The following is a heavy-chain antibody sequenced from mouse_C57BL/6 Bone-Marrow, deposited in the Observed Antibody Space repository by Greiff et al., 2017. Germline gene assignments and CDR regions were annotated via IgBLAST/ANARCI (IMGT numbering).Heavy chain of an antibody. CDR2: INPGSGGT. J-gene: IGHJ2*01. CDR1: GYAFTNYL. V-gene: IGHV1-54*01. D-gene: IGHD2-4*01. CDR3: ARLIYYDYDYFDY. Sequence: VQLQQSGAELVRPGTSVKVSCKASGYAFTNYLIEWVKQSPGQGLEWIGVINPGSGGTNYNEKFKGKATLTADKSSSTAYMQLSSLTSEDSAVYFCARLIYYDYDYFDYWGQGTTLTVSS.